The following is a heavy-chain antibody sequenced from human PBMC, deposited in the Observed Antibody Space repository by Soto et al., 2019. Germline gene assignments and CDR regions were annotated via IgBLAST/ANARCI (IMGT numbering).Heavy chain of an antibody. V-gene: IGHV4-4*07. CDR1: GGSIKSYW. Sequence: PSETLALTCSFSGGSIKSYWWSCIRQPAGKGLEWIGRVYSSGTTDYNPSLNSRATMSVETSKNQFSLKLSSVTAADTAVYYCARDIGSFAYGEGYWGQGIQVTVS. CDR2: VYSSGTT. D-gene: IGHD3-10*01. J-gene: IGHJ4*02. CDR3: ARDIGSFAYGEGY.